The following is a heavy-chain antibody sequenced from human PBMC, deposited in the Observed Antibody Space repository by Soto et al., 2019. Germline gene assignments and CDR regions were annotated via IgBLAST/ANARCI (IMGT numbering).Heavy chain of an antibody. CDR3: ARGLRVAWQLVHYYYYGMDV. V-gene: IGHV1-8*01. CDR2: MNPNSGNT. D-gene: IGHD1-26*01. Sequence: GASVKVSCKASGYTFTSYDINWVRQATGQGLEWMGWMNPNSGNTGYAQKFQGRVTMTRNTSISTAYMELSSLRSEDTAVYYCARGLRVAWQLVHYYYYGMDVWGQGTTVTALL. J-gene: IGHJ6*02. CDR1: GYTFTSYD.